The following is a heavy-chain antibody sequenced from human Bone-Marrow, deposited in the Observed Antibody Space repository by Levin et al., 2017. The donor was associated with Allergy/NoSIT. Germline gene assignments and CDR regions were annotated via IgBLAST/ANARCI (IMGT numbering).Heavy chain of an antibody. Sequence: GGSLRLSCAASGFMFRFYWMHWVRQVPGKGLEWVSRIDSDGSTTRYVDSVKGRFTVSRDNTKNTVDLQIHSLRAEDTGVYYCARAVAGEYYFDSWGQGAPVTVSS. CDR3: ARAVAGEYYFDS. CDR1: GFMFRFYW. CDR2: IDSDGSTT. V-gene: IGHV3-74*01. J-gene: IGHJ4*02. D-gene: IGHD2/OR15-2a*01.